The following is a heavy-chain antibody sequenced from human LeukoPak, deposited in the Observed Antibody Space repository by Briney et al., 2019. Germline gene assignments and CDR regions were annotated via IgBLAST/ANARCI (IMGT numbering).Heavy chain of an antibody. CDR1: GGSISSYY. D-gene: IGHD3-3*01. J-gene: IGHJ6*02. Sequence: SETLSLTCTVSGGSISSYYWSWIRQPPGKGPEWIGYIYYSGSTNYNPSLKSRVTISVDTSKDQFSLKLSSVTAADTAVYYCARVDYYDFWSGYYYGMDVWGQGTTVTVSS. CDR3: ARVDYYDFWSGYYYGMDV. CDR2: IYYSGST. V-gene: IGHV4-59*01.